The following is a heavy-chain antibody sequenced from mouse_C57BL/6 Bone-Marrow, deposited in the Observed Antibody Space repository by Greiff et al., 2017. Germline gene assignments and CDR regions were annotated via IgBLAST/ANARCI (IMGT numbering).Heavy chain of an antibody. J-gene: IGHJ3*01. D-gene: IGHD1-1*01. CDR1: GFTFSSYG. CDR3: ARHGGTTVRFAY. V-gene: IGHV5-6*02. CDR2: ISSGGSYT. Sequence: DVMLVESGGDLVKPGGSLKLSCAASGFTFSSYGMSWVRQTQDKRLEWVATISSGGSYTYYPDSVKGRFTISRDNAKNTLYLQMSSLKSEDTAMYYCARHGGTTVRFAYWGQGTLVTVSA.